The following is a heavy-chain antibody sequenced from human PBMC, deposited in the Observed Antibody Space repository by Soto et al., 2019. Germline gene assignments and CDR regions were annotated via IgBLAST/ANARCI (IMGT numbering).Heavy chain of an antibody. Sequence: QVQLVQSGAEVKKPGASVKVSCKASGYTFTTYSITWMRQAPGQGLEWMGWINAFNGNTNYAQKFQGRVTMTTDTSTSTVNMALRSLRSEDTAVYYWARDWDNSGWGGGRGMDVWGQGTTVIVSS. CDR2: INAFNGNT. CDR3: ARDWDNSGWGGGRGMDV. V-gene: IGHV1-18*01. D-gene: IGHD6-19*01. J-gene: IGHJ6*02. CDR1: GYTFTTYS.